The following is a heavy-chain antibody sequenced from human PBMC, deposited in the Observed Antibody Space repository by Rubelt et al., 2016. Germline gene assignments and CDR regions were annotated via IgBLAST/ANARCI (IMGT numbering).Heavy chain of an antibody. J-gene: IGHJ4*02. CDR3: ARDYCSGGSCYSVFDY. V-gene: IGHV1-2*02. CDR2: ITPNSGGQ. Sequence: QVQLVQSGAEVKKPGASVKVSCKASGYTFTGYYMHWVRQAPGQGLEWMGWITPNSGGQNYAQKLQGRVTRPRDTPISTAYMGLSRLGADDTAVYYWARDYCSGGSCYSVFDYWGQGTLVTVSS. CDR1: GYTFTGYY. D-gene: IGHD2-15*01.